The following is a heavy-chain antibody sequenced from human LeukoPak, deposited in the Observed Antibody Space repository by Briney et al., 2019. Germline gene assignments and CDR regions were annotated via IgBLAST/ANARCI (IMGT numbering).Heavy chain of an antibody. Sequence: ASVKVSCKASGYTFTSYAMNWVRQAPGQGLEWMGIINPSGGSTSYAQKFQGRVTMTRDTSTSTVYMELSSLRSEDTAVYYCARVWRVGDTGYYYGMDVWGQGTTATVSS. CDR1: GYTFTSYA. J-gene: IGHJ6*02. CDR3: ARVWRVGDTGYYYGMDV. D-gene: IGHD1-26*01. CDR2: INPSGGST. V-gene: IGHV1-46*01.